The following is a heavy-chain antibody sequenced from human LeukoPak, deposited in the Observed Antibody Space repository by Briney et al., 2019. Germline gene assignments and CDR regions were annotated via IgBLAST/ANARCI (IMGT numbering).Heavy chain of an antibody. D-gene: IGHD3-16*02. Sequence: SETLSLTCTVSGGSISSSSYYWGWIRQPPGKGLEWIGSIYYSGSTYYNPSLKSRVTISVDTSKNQFSLKLSSVTAADTAVYYCARDSGALGVHLGELSLVGAFDIWGQGTMVTVSS. V-gene: IGHV4-39*02. J-gene: IGHJ3*02. CDR2: IYYSGST. CDR1: GGSISSSSYY. CDR3: ARDSGALGVHLGELSLVGAFDI.